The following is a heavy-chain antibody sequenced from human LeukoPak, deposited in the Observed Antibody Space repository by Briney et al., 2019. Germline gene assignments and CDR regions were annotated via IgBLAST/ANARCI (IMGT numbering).Heavy chain of an antibody. D-gene: IGHD3-10*01. Sequence: GGSLRLSCAASELHAMTWVRQGPGRGLEWVSAISRSGGSTYYADSVKGRFTISRDKSNNTLFLQMNSLRAEDTAVYYCAKLGGKTANGDEYYGMDVWGQGTTVTVSS. CDR1: ELHA. CDR2: ISRSGGST. J-gene: IGHJ6*02. V-gene: IGHV3-23*01. CDR3: AKLGGKTANGDEYYGMDV.